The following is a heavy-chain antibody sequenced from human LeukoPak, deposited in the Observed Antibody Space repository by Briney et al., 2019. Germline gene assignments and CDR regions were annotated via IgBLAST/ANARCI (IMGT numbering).Heavy chain of an antibody. V-gene: IGHV4-4*09. J-gene: IGHJ4*02. CDR1: GDSISSYY. CDR2: IYASGST. CDR3: ARLLIGGAYHFDY. Sequence: SETLSLTCTVSGDSISSYYWSWIRQPPGRGLEWIRYIYASGSTNFNPSLKSRATISIDTSKNQFSLKLSSVTAADTAVFFCARLLIGGAYHFDYWGQGTLVTVSS. D-gene: IGHD3-16*01.